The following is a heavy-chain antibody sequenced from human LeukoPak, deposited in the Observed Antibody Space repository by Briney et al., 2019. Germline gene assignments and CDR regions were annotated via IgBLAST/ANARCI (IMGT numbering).Heavy chain of an antibody. D-gene: IGHD3-9*01. Sequence: PSETLSLTCTVSGGSISSGDYYWSWIRQPPGKGLEWIGYIYYSGSTYYNPSLKSRVTISVDTSKNQFSLKLSSVTAADTAVYYCARIDILTGYPFDYWGLGTLVTVSS. CDR2: IYYSGST. CDR3: ARIDILTGYPFDY. J-gene: IGHJ4*02. V-gene: IGHV4-30-4*01. CDR1: GGSISSGDYY.